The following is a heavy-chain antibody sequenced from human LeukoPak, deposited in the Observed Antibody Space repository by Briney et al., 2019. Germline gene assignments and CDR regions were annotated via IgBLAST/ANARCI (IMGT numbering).Heavy chain of an antibody. CDR3: ARGMYSSSSAIDF. Sequence: GGSLRLSCAASGFTFSSYSMNWVRQAPGKGLEWVSSISSSSSYIYYADSVKGRFTISRDNAKNSLYLQMNSLRAEDTAVYYCARGMYSSSSAIDFWGQGTLVTVSS. V-gene: IGHV3-21*01. CDR2: ISSSSSYI. J-gene: IGHJ4*02. CDR1: GFTFSSYS. D-gene: IGHD6-6*01.